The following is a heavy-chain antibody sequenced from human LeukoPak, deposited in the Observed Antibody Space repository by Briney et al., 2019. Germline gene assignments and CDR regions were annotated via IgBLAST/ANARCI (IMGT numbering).Heavy chain of an antibody. CDR1: GLTFSSNA. V-gene: IGHV3-23*01. CDR3: ARDLYSSSWTDNYYYYGMDV. Sequence: GSLRLSCVASGLTFSSNAMSWVRQAPGKGLEWVSAISGRGETTRYADSVKGRFTISRDNSKNTLYLQMNSLRAEDTAVYYCARDLYSSSWTDNYYYYGMDVWGQGTTVTVSS. CDR2: ISGRGETT. D-gene: IGHD6-13*01. J-gene: IGHJ6*02.